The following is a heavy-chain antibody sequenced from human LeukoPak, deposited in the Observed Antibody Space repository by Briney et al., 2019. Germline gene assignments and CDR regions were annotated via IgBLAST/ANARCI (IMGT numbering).Heavy chain of an antibody. CDR2: ISSNGGST. CDR1: GFTFSSYA. Sequence: GGSLRLSCSASGFTFSSYAMHWVRQAPGKGLEYVSAISSNGGSTYNADSVKGRFSISRDNSKNTLSLQVSSLRAEDTAVYYCLRGSGSYYHHYFDYWGQGILVTVSS. D-gene: IGHD3-10*01. V-gene: IGHV3-64D*06. CDR3: LRGSGSYYHHYFDY. J-gene: IGHJ4*02.